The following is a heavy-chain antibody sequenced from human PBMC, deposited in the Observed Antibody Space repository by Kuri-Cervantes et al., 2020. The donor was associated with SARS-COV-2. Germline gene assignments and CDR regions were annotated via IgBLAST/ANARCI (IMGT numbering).Heavy chain of an antibody. D-gene: IGHD6-19*01. CDR3: ARGVGAAVAGTLITIYYYYGMDV. V-gene: IGHV4-34*01. Sequence: GSLRLSCAVYGGSFSGYYWSWIRQPPGKGLEWIGSIYYSGSTNYNPSLKSRVTISVDTSKNQFSLKLSSVTAADTAVYYCARGVGAAVAGTLITIYYYYGMDVWGQGTTVTVSS. CDR1: GGSFSGYY. CDR2: IYYSGST. J-gene: IGHJ6*02.